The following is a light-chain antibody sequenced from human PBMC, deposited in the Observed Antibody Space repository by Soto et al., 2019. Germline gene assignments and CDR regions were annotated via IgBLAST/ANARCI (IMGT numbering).Light chain of an antibody. Sequence: DIQLTQSPSFLSASVGDRVTITCRASQDISNYLNWYQQKPGKAPSLLIYTSSNLQTGVPSRFSGSGSGTHFTLTINSLQPEDFATYYCQQSYNTPRTFGQGTKVDIK. V-gene: IGKV1-39*01. CDR1: QDISNY. CDR2: TSS. J-gene: IGKJ1*01. CDR3: QQSYNTPRT.